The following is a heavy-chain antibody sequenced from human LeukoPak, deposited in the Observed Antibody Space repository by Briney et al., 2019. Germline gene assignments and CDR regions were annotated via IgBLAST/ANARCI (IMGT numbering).Heavy chain of an antibody. CDR1: GYSFTRYG. CDR3: ARARYCSSTRCYGPEDDAFDI. D-gene: IGHD2-2*01. V-gene: IGHV1-18*01. Sequence: ASVKVSCKASGYSFTRYGISWVRQAPGQGLEWMVWISAYNGNTDYAQKFQGRVTMTTDTSTSTAYMELRSLRSDDTALYYCARARYCSSTRCYGPEDDAFDIWGQGTMVTVSS. CDR2: ISAYNGNT. J-gene: IGHJ3*02.